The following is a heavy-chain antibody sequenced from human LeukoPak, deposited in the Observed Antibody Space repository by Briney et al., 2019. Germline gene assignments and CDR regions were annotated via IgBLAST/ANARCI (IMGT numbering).Heavy chain of an antibody. CDR3: ARYVVYGSGKYYFDY. CDR2: INYSGST. D-gene: IGHD3-10*01. V-gene: IGHV4-39*01. J-gene: IGHJ4*02. Sequence: PSETLSLTCTVSGGADSSTTYYWSWIRQPPGKGLEWNASINYSGSTYYNPSLKSRVTISVDTSENQFSLKLSSVTAADTAVYYCARYVVYGSGKYYFDYWGQGTLVTVSS. CDR1: GGADSSTTYY.